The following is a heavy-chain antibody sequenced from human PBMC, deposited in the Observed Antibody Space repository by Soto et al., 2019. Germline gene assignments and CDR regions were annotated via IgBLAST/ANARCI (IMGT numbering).Heavy chain of an antibody. D-gene: IGHD6-19*01. Sequence: PGGSLRLSCAASGFTFSSYGMHWVRQARGKGLEWVAVISYDGSNKYYADSVKGRFTISRDNSKNTLYLQMNSLRAEDTAVYYCAKEGIAVALDYWGQGTLVTVSS. CDR1: GFTFSSYG. CDR3: AKEGIAVALDY. V-gene: IGHV3-30*18. J-gene: IGHJ4*02. CDR2: ISYDGSNK.